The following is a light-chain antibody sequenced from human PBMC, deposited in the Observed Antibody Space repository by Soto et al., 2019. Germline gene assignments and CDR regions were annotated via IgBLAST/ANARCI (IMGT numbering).Light chain of an antibody. CDR1: QSVSSY. CDR2: DAS. V-gene: IGKV3-11*01. J-gene: IGKJ5*01. Sequence: EIVMTQSPGTLSLSPGERATLSFSASQSVSSYLAWYQQKPGQAPRLLIYDASNRATGIPARFSGSGSGTDFTLTISSLEPEAFAVYYCQQRSNWPSITFGQGTRLEIK. CDR3: QQRSNWPSIT.